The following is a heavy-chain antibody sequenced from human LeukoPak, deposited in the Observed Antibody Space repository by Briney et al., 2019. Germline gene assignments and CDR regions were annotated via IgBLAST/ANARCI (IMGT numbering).Heavy chain of an antibody. D-gene: IGHD4-17*01. CDR1: GFTFSSYS. CDR2: IISSSSYI. V-gene: IGHV3-21*01. Sequence: PGGSLRLSCAASGFTFSSYSMNWVRQAPGKGLEWVSSIISSSSYIYYADSVKGRVTISRDNAKNSLYLQMTSQRAEDTAVYYCARPEAYGDYGWGQGTLVTVSS. J-gene: IGHJ4*02. CDR3: ARPEAYGDYG.